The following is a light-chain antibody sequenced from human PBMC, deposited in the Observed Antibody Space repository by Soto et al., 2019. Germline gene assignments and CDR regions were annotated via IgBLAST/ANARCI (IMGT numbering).Light chain of an antibody. CDR1: QGISSY. CDR2: AAS. V-gene: IGKV1-9*01. J-gene: IGKJ4*01. Sequence: IQLTQSPSSLSASVGDRVTITCRASQGISSYLAWYQQKPGKAPKLLIYAASTLQSGVPSRFSGSGSGTDFTLTISSLQPEDFATCYCQHLNSYPLTFGGGTKVEIK. CDR3: QHLNSYPLT.